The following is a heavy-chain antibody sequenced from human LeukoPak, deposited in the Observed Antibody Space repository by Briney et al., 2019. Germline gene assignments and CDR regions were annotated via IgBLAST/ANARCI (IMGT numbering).Heavy chain of an antibody. D-gene: IGHD1-26*01. CDR2: INPSDGAT. V-gene: IGHV1-46*01. Sequence: ASVKVSCKASGYTFTIYNIHWVRQAPGQGLEWMGMINPSDGATTYAQRFQGRLTMTRDMSTTTVYMDLRSLRSEDTAVYFCAREKRGGQSGNFGCLFATYYTYYYMDVWGRGTMVTVSS. CDR1: GYTFTIYN. J-gene: IGHJ6*03. CDR3: AREKRGGQSGNFGCLFATYYTYYYMDV.